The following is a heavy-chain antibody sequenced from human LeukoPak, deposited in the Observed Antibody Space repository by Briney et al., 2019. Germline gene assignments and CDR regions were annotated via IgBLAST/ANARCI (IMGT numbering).Heavy chain of an antibody. CDR1: GGSISSSSYY. CDR3: ARLSLYYYDSSGYYYFDY. Sequence: SETLSLTCTVSGGSISSSSYYWGWIRQPPGKELEWIGSIYYSGSTYYNPSLKSRVTISVDTSKNQFSLKLSSVTAADTAVYYCARLSLYYYDSSGYYYFDYWGQGTLVTVSS. V-gene: IGHV4-39*07. J-gene: IGHJ4*02. CDR2: IYYSGST. D-gene: IGHD3-22*01.